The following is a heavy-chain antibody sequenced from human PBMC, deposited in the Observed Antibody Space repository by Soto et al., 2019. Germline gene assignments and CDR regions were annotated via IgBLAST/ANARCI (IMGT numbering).Heavy chain of an antibody. CDR1: GYSFTSYW. CDR3: ARILSGPGAFDY. V-gene: IGHV5-51*01. J-gene: IGHJ4*02. D-gene: IGHD5-18*01. CDR2: IYPGDSDT. Sequence: PGESLKISCKGSGYSFTSYWIGWVRQMPGKGLEWMGIIYPGDSDTRYSTSLKTRLTISKDTSKNQVVLTMTNMDPVDTATYYCARILSGPGAFDYWGQGTLVTVSS.